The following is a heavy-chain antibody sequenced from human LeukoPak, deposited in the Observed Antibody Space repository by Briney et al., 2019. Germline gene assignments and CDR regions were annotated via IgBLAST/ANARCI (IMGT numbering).Heavy chain of an antibody. D-gene: IGHD2-2*02. CDR2: INWNGGST. CDR1: GFTFDDYG. V-gene: IGHV3-20*04. J-gene: IGHJ6*03. CDR3: ARVAYCSSTSCYTGNYYYYYYMDV. Sequence: GGSLRLSCAASGFTFDDYGMSWVRQAPGKGLESVAGINWNGGSTGYADSVKGRFTISRDNAKNSLYLQMNSLRAEDTALYYCARVAYCSSTSCYTGNYYYYYYMDVWGEGSTVTVSS.